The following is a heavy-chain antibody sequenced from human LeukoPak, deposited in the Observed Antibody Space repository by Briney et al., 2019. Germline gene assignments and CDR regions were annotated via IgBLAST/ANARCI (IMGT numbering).Heavy chain of an antibody. CDR3: GWSGAYYYYYYGMDV. CDR2: ISGSGGST. V-gene: IGHV3-23*01. J-gene: IGHJ6*02. D-gene: IGHD1-26*01. Sequence: GGSLRLSCAASGFTFSSYGMSWVRQAPGKGLEWVSAISGSGGSTYYADSVKGRFTISRDNSKNTLYLQMNSLRAEDTAVYYCGWSGAYYYYYYGMDVWGQGTTVTVSS. CDR1: GFTFSSYG.